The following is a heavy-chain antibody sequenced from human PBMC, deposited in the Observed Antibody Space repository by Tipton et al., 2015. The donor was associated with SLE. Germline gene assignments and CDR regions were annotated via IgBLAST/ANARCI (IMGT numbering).Heavy chain of an antibody. V-gene: IGHV1-2*06. CDR2: INPNNGGT. CDR3: ATEPAVAAHEDPFGDY. CDR1: GYTFTAYY. J-gene: IGHJ4*02. Sequence: QVQLVQSGPEVKKPGASVKVSCKTSGYTFTAYYIHWVRQAPGQGLEWMGRINPNNGGTIYAQKFQGRVTMTRVPSISTDYMELSGLRSDDTAIYYCATEPAVAAHEDPFGDYWGQGTLVTVSS. D-gene: IGHD2-15*01.